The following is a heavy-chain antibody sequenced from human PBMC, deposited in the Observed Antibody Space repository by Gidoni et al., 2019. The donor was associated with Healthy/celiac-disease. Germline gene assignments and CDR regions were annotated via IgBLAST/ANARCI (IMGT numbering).Heavy chain of an antibody. CDR2: ISGSGGRT. Sequence: EVQLLESGGGLVQPGGSLRLSCAASGFTFSSYDMRWVRQAPGTGLEWVSAISGSGGRTYYADSVKGRFTISRDNSKNTLYLQMNSLRAEDTAVYYCAKDGQYYYDSEFDYWGQGTLVTVSS. D-gene: IGHD3-22*01. J-gene: IGHJ4*02. CDR1: GFTFSSYD. CDR3: AKDGQYYYDSEFDY. V-gene: IGHV3-23*01.